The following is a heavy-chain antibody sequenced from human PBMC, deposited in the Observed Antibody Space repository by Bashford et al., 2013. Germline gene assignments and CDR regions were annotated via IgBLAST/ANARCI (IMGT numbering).Heavy chain of an antibody. V-gene: IGHV1-2*02. CDR3: ARGLAAPARTPEHYYYYGMDV. Sequence: ASVKVSCKASGYTFTGYYMHWVRQAPGQGLEWMGWINPNSGGTNYAQKFQGRVTMTRDTSISTAYMELSRLRSDDTAVYYCARGLAAPARTPEHYYYYGMDVWGQGTTVTVSS. D-gene: IGHD6-6*01. J-gene: IGHJ6*02. CDR2: INPNSGGT. CDR1: GYTFTGYY.